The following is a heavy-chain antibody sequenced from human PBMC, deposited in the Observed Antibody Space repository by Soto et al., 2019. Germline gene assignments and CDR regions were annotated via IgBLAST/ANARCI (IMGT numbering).Heavy chain of an antibody. D-gene: IGHD6-19*01. V-gene: IGHV4-59*08. J-gene: IGHJ4*02. CDR1: GGSISSYY. Sequence: SETLSLTCTVSGGSISSYYWSWIRQPPGKGLEWIGYIYYSGSTNYNPSLKSRVTISVDTSKNQFSLKLSSVTAADTAVYYCARLLSSGWFDYWGQGTLVTVSS. CDR2: IYYSGST. CDR3: ARLLSSGWFDY.